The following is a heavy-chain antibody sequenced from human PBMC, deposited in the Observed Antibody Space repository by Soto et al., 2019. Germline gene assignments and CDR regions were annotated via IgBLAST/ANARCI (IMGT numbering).Heavy chain of an antibody. CDR3: ARGPRGTTHWSDY. J-gene: IGHJ4*02. V-gene: IGHV5-10-1*01. D-gene: IGHD4-17*01. Sequence: LGEALKISCNGSGYSFATYWISLVRHIPGKGLEWMGRIDPRDSYTNYSPSFQGQVTISGEKSISTAYLQWSSLKASDTAMYYWARGPRGTTHWSDYWGQGTLVTVSS. CDR1: GYSFATYW. CDR2: IDPRDSYT.